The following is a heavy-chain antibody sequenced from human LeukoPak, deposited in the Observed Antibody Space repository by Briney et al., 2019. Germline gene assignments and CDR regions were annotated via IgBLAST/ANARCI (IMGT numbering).Heavy chain of an antibody. CDR2: IYYSGST. CDR3: ARGGADIVATIKGFDY. J-gene: IGHJ4*02. CDR1: GGSISSYY. V-gene: IGHV4-59*12. D-gene: IGHD5-12*01. Sequence: RASETLSLTCTVSGGSISSYYWSWIRQPPGKGLEWIGYIYYSGSTNYNPSLKSRVTISVDTSKNQFSLKLSSVTAADTAVYYCARGGADIVATIKGFDYWGQGTLVTVSS.